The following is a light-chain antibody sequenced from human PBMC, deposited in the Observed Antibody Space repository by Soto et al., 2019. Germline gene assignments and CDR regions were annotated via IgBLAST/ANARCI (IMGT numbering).Light chain of an antibody. V-gene: IGKV3D-15*01. J-gene: IGKJ5*01. Sequence: EIVMTQSPVTLSVSPGERATLSCRASQSVSSNLAWYQQKPGQAPRLLIYGASTRATGIPARFSGSGSGTDFTLTISSLEPEDFGVYYCQQRWRWPSNTFGQGTRLEIK. CDR1: QSVSSN. CDR3: QQRWRWPSNT. CDR2: GAS.